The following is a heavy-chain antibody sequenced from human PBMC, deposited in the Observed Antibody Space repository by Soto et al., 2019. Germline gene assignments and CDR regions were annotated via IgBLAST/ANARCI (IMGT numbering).Heavy chain of an antibody. J-gene: IGHJ6*02. CDR1: SGPDRSHN. Sequence: QVQLQQSGPRLVKPSETLSLTCTVSSGPDRSHNWGWIRQPPGRGLEWIGYVYYTGDTAYNPSLRGRVTISADTSTNDISLTLNSVTAADTAVHYCVRQGIVYLHGLVDVWGQGTTVSVSS. CDR2: VYYTGDT. CDR3: VRQGIVYLHGLVDV. V-gene: IGHV4-59*08. D-gene: IGHD3-16*02.